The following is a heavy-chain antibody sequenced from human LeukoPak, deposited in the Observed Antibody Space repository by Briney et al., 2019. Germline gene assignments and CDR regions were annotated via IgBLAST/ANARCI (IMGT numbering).Heavy chain of an antibody. Sequence: SETLSLTCTVSGGSINNYYWSWIRQPPGKGLEWIGYIYYSGSTNYNPSLKSRVTISVDTSKNQFSLKLSSVTAADTAVYFCARAPYNSYWYFDLWGRGTLVTVSS. CDR1: GGSINNYY. CDR2: IYYSGST. D-gene: IGHD3-10*01. CDR3: ARAPYNSYWYFDL. J-gene: IGHJ2*01. V-gene: IGHV4-59*01.